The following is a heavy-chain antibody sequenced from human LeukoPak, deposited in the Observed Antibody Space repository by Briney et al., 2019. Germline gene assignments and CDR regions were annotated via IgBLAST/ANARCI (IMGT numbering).Heavy chain of an antibody. D-gene: IGHD3-22*01. Sequence: GGSLRLSCAASGFTFSDYYMSWIRQAPGKGLEWVSYISSSASTIYYADSVKGRFTISRDNAKNSLYLQMNSLRAEDTAVYYCARDVKPYYYDSSGSFDAFDIWGQGTMVTVSS. CDR1: GFTFSDYY. CDR3: ARDVKPYYYDSSGSFDAFDI. J-gene: IGHJ3*02. V-gene: IGHV3-11*01. CDR2: ISSSASTI.